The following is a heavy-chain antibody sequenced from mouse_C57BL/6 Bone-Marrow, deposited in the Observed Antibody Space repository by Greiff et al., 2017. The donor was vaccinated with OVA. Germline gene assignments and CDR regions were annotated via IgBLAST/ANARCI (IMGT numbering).Heavy chain of an antibody. V-gene: IGHV1-19*01. CDR2: INPYNGGT. Sequence: EVKLQESGPVLVKPGASVKMSCKASGYTFTDYYMNWVKQSHGKSLEWIGVINPYNGGTSYNQKFKGKATLTVDKSSSTAYMELNSLTSEDSAVYYCARYSSWAWFAYWGQGTLVTVSA. CDR3: ARYSSWAWFAY. CDR1: GYTFTDYY. J-gene: IGHJ3*01. D-gene: IGHD1-1*01.